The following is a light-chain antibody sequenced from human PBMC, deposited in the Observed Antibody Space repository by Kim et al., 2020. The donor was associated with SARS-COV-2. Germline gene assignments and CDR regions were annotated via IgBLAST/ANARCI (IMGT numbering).Light chain of an antibody. V-gene: IGKV3-20*01. J-gene: IGKJ2*01. CDR1: QSVSSSY. CDR3: QQYGSSPPYT. CDR2: DAS. Sequence: EIVLTQSPGTLSLSPGERATLSCRASQSVSSSYLAWYQQKPGQAPRLLIYDASSRATGIPDRFSGSGSGTDFTLTISRLEPEDFAVYYCQQYGSSPPYTFGQGTTLEIK.